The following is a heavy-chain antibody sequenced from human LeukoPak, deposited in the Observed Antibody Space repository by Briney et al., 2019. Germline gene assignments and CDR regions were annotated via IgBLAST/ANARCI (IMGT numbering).Heavy chain of an antibody. J-gene: IGHJ5*02. CDR3: ARVERYNGDYGWFDP. CDR2: ISGSGGST. D-gene: IGHD4-17*01. V-gene: IGHV3-23*01. Sequence: GGSLRLSCAASGFTFSSYGMSWVRQAPGKGLEWVSAISGSGGSTYYADSVKGRFTISRDNSKNTLYLQMNSLRAEDTAVYYCARVERYNGDYGWFDPWGQGTLVTVSS. CDR1: GFTFSSYG.